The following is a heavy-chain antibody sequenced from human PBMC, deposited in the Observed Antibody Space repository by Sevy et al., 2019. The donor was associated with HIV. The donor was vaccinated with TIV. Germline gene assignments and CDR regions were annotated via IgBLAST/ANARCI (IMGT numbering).Heavy chain of an antibody. CDR3: AHETFGRFES. CDR2: IKGDGSDK. CDR1: GFSFSANW. Sequence: GGSLRLSCAASGFSFSANWMNWVRQAPGQGLKWVANIKGDGSDKHYVDSVEGRFTISRDNAKNVLYLQMNSLRVEDTAVYYCAHETFGRFESWGQGTLVTVSS. D-gene: IGHD3-16*01. V-gene: IGHV3-7*01. J-gene: IGHJ4*02.